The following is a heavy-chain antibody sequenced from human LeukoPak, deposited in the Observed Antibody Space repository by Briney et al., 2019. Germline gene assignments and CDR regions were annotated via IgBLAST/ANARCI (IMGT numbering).Heavy chain of an antibody. J-gene: IGHJ4*02. D-gene: IGHD3-22*01. CDR3: ARVGYDSSGRTSPNTFDY. CDR1: GGSISSYY. Sequence: SETLSLTCTVSGGSISSYYWSWIRQPPGKGLEWIGYIYYSGSTNYNPSLKSRVTISVDTSKNQFSLELSSVTAADTAVYYCARVGYDSSGRTSPNTFDYWGQGTLVTVSS. CDR2: IYYSGST. V-gene: IGHV4-59*01.